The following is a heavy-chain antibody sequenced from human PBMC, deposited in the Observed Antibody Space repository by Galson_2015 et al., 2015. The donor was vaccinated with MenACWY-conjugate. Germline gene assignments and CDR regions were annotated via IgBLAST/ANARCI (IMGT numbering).Heavy chain of an antibody. CDR2: FDPEDGET. CDR1: GYTLTELS. J-gene: IGHJ3*02. D-gene: IGHD2-8*01. CDR3: ASLRQIMYLDAFDI. Sequence: SVKVSCKVSGYTLTELSMHWVRQAPGKGLEWMGGFDPEDGETIYAQKFQGRVTMTEDTSTDTAYMELSSLRSEDTAVYYCASLRQIMYLDAFDIWGQGTMVTVSS. V-gene: IGHV1-24*01.